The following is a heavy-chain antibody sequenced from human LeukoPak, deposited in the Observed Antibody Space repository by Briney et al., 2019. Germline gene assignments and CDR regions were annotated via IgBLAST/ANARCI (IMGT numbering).Heavy chain of an antibody. D-gene: IGHD6-25*01. J-gene: IGHJ4*02. V-gene: IGHV3-33*01. Sequence: GGSLRLTCTASGLTFSSYGMHWVRQAPGKGLEWVAVIWFDGGNKYYADSVKGRFTISRDNSKNTLYLQMNSLRGEDTAVYYCARDSSGWFDYWGQGTLVTVSS. CDR1: GLTFSSYG. CDR2: IWFDGGNK. CDR3: ARDSSGWFDY.